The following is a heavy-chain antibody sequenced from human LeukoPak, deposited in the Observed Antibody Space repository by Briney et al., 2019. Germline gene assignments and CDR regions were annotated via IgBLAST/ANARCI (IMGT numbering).Heavy chain of an antibody. CDR3: ARDTYYYDSSGYYGAFDI. CDR2: IYYTGST. V-gene: IGHV4-59*01. Sequence: SETLSLTCTVSGGSISTYYWSWIRQPPGKGLEGIGYIYYTGSTDYNPSLESRLTISVDTSKNQFSLKLSSVTAADTAVYYCARDTYYYDSSGYYGAFDIWGQGTMVTVSS. D-gene: IGHD3-22*01. CDR1: GGSISTYY. J-gene: IGHJ3*02.